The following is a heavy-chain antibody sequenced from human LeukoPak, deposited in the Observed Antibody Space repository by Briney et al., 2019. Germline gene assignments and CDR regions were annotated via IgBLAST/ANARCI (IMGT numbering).Heavy chain of an antibody. V-gene: IGHV3-23*01. CDR2: ISASGGST. CDR1: GFTFSSSA. D-gene: IGHD1-26*01. Sequence: GGSLRLSCAASGFTFSSSAMSWVRQVPGKGLEWVSGISASGGSTSYADSVRGRFTISRDNSKNTLYVQMNSLRDEDTAVYYCAKGQRWESPHYLDSWGQGTLVTVSS. J-gene: IGHJ4*02. CDR3: AKGQRWESPHYLDS.